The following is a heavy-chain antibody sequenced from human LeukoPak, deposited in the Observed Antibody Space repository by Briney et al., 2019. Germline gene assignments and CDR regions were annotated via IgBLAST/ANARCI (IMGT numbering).Heavy chain of an antibody. CDR1: GFTFSSYG. CDR3: ARMDRVVTAIPDFHY. J-gene: IGHJ4*02. CDR2: INSDGSII. Sequence: GGSLRLSCAASGFTFSSYGMHWVRQAPGKGLEWVSYINSDGSIIYYADSVKGRFTISRDNGKNSLYLQMNSLRAGDTAVYYCARMDRVVTAIPDFHYWGQGTLVTVSS. V-gene: IGHV3-48*04. D-gene: IGHD2-21*02.